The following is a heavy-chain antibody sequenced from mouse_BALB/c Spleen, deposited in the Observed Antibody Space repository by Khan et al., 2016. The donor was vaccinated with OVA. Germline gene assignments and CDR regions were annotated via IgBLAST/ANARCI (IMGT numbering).Heavy chain of an antibody. V-gene: IGHV5-6*01. CDR2: ISSGGSYT. CDR1: GFTFSTYG. J-gene: IGHJ3*01. Sequence: EVQGVESGGDLVKPGGSLKLSCAASGFTFSTYGMSWVRQNPDKRLEWVATISSGGSYTYYVDSVKGRFTISRDNAKNTLELQMSSLRSEDTAMYYGTRLAYYYNSEGFAYWGQGTLVTVSA. D-gene: IGHD1-1*02. CDR3: TRLAYYYNSEGFAY.